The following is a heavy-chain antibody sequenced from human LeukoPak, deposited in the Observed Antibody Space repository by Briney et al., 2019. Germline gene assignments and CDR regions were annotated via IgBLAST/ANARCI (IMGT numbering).Heavy chain of an antibody. J-gene: IGHJ4*02. CDR1: GYTFIDYY. CDR3: ARGGSSGWRTPNDDY. V-gene: IGHV1-2*02. CDR2: INPNSGGT. Sequence: ASVKVSCKASGYTFIDYYIYWVRQAPGQGLEWMGWINPNSGGTNYAQKVQGRVTMTTDTSTTTAYMELRSLRSDDTAVYYCARGGSSGWRTPNDDYWGQGTLVTVSS. D-gene: IGHD6-19*01.